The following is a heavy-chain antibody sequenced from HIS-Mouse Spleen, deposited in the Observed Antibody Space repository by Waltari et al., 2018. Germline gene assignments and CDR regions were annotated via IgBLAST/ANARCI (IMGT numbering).Heavy chain of an antibody. Sequence: LQLQESGPGLVKPSETLSLTCTVSGGSISRTSYYWGWLRQPPGKGLEWIGRIYFSGSTYYNPSLKSRVTISVDTSKNQFSLKLSSVTAADTAVYYCARLAAAGTYWYFDLWGRGTLVTVSS. CDR3: ARLAAAGTYWYFDL. J-gene: IGHJ2*01. D-gene: IGHD6-13*01. CDR1: GGSISRTSYY. V-gene: IGHV4-39*07. CDR2: IYFSGST.